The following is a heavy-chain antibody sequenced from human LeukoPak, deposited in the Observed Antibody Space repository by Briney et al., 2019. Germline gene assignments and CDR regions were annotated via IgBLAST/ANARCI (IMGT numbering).Heavy chain of an antibody. J-gene: IGHJ4*02. V-gene: IGHV3-21*01. CDR2: ISSSSSYI. CDR1: GFTFSSYS. CDR3: AKDLYSSGWFDY. Sequence: GGSLRLSCAASGFTFSSYSMNWVRQAPGKGLEWVSSISSSSSYIYYADSVKGRFTISRDNAKNSLYLQMNSLRAEDTAVYYCAKDLYSSGWFDYWGQGTLVTVSS. D-gene: IGHD6-19*01.